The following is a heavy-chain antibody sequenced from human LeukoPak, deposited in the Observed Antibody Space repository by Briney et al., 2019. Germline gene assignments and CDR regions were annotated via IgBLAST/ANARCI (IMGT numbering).Heavy chain of an antibody. CDR3: ARVLSGSWDWFDP. CDR1: GFTFSNYW. D-gene: IGHD3-22*01. J-gene: IGHJ5*02. Sequence: GGSLRLSCAASGFTFSNYWMHWVRQAPGKGLVWVSRINTDGSRITYADSVKGRFTISRDNAMNTVYLHMNSLRAEDTAVYYCARVLSGSWDWFDPWGQGTLVTVSS. CDR2: INTDGSRI. V-gene: IGHV3-74*01.